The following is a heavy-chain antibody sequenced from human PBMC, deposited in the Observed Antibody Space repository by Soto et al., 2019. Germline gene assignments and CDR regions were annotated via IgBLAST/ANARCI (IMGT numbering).Heavy chain of an antibody. Sequence: SVKVSCKXSGATFSSYAISWVRRAPGQGLEWMGGIIPIFGTANYAQKFQGRVTITADKSTSTAYKELSSLRSEDTAVYYCATRYCSSTSCYRSHYYYYGMDVWGQGTTVTVSS. CDR2: IIPIFGTA. CDR3: ATRYCSSTSCYRSHYYYYGMDV. CDR1: GATFSSYA. J-gene: IGHJ6*02. D-gene: IGHD2-2*01. V-gene: IGHV1-69*06.